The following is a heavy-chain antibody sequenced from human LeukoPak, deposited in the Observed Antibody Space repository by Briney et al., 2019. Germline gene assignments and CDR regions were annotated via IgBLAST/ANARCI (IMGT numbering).Heavy chain of an antibody. CDR2: IDDSGST. V-gene: IGHV4-59*01. CDR1: GGSLRSYF. CDR3: ARVVYYDHGGYYPLFDS. D-gene: IGHD3-22*01. Sequence: SGTLSLTCSVSGGSLRSYFWSWIRQPPGKGLELIGYIDDSGSTHYSPSLKSRVAISADTSNNRFSLKLRSVTAADTALYYCARVVYYDHGGYYPLFDSWGQGTLVTVSS. J-gene: IGHJ4*02.